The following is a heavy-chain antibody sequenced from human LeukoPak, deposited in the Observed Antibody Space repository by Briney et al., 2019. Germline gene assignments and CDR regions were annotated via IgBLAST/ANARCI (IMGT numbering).Heavy chain of an antibody. D-gene: IGHD3-10*01. V-gene: IGHV4-59*12. CDR2: IYYSGST. J-gene: IGHJ4*02. Sequence: SETLSLTCTVSGGSISSYYWSWIRQPPGKALEWIGHIYYSGSTDYNPSLKSRVTISVDTSKNQFSLKLSSVAAADTAVYYCASVRVRSFDYWGQGTLVTVSS. CDR3: ASVRVRSFDY. CDR1: GGSISSYY.